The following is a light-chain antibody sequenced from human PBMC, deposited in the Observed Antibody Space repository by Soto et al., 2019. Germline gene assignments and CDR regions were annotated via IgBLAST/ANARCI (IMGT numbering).Light chain of an antibody. CDR3: QQYAYEPLT. J-gene: IGKJ4*01. CDR2: DAS. Sequence: EIVLTQSPGTLSLSPGERPTLSCRSSQSVGKNYLGWYQQKPGQAPRLLVYDASTRATGVPDRFSGSGSGTEFSLTISRLEPEDFAVYYCQQYAYEPLTFGGGTKVDIK. V-gene: IGKV3-20*01. CDR1: QSVGKNY.